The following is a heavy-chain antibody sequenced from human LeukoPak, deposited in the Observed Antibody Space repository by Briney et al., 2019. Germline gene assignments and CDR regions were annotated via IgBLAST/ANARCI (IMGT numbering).Heavy chain of an antibody. J-gene: IGHJ6*02. CDR3: AKDAYYDFWSGFLPPYYYYGMDV. V-gene: IGHV3-30*18. CDR2: ISYDGSNK. CDR1: GFTFSSYG. D-gene: IGHD3-3*01. Sequence: GRSLRPSCAASGFTFSSYGMHWVRQAPGKGLGWVAVISYDGSNKYYADSVKGRFTISRDNSKNTLYLQMNSLRAEDTAVYYCAKDAYYDFWSGFLPPYYYYGMDVWGQGTTVTVSS.